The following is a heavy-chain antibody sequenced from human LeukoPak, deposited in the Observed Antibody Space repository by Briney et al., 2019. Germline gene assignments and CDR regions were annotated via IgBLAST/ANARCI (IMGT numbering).Heavy chain of an antibody. CDR3: ARGNGGYSYSFDI. D-gene: IGHD5-18*01. V-gene: IGHV5-51*01. CDR2: IYPGDSDT. Sequence: GESLKISCKGFGYSFTTYWIGWVRQMPGKGLEWVGIIYPGDSDTRYSPSFQGQVTISADKSISTAYLQWSSLKASDTAMYYCARGNGGYSYSFDIWGQGTMVTVSS. J-gene: IGHJ3*02. CDR1: GYSFTTYW.